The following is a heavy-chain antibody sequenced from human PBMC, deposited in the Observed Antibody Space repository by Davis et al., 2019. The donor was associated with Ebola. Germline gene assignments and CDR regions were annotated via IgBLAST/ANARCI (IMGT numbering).Heavy chain of an antibody. CDR2: IWYDGSNK. CDR1: GFTFSSYG. V-gene: IGHV3-33*06. CDR3: AKDQRTQLWVDY. D-gene: IGHD5-18*01. J-gene: IGHJ4*02. Sequence: GESLKISCAASGFTFSSYGMHWVRQAPGKGLEWVAVIWYDGSNKCYADSVKGRFTISRDNSKNTLYVQMNSLRAEDTAVYYCAKDQRTQLWVDYWGQGTLVTVSS.